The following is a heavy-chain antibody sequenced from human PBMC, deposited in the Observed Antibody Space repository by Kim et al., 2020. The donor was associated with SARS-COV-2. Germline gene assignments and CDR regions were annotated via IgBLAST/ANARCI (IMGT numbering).Heavy chain of an antibody. Sequence: SVTGRFTTPRENSKKTLYLQMNSLRAEDTAVYYCAKEMAAGSHDYYGMDAWGQGTTVTVSS. CDR3: AKEMAAGSHDYYGMDA. V-gene: IGHV3-23*01. J-gene: IGHJ6*02. D-gene: IGHD6-13*01.